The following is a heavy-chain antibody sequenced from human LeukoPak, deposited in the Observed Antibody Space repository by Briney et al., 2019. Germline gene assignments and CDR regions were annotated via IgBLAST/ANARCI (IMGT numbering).Heavy chain of an antibody. J-gene: IGHJ4*02. CDR3: ARDRGYSYGYPLDY. D-gene: IGHD5-18*01. V-gene: IGHV1-46*01. Sequence: ASVKVSCKASGYTVTSYYMHWVRQAPGQGLEWMGILNPSGGSTSYAQKFQGRATLARATSTSTVYMELSSLRSEDTAVYYCARDRGYSYGYPLDYWGQGTLVTVSS. CDR1: GYTVTSYY. CDR2: LNPSGGST.